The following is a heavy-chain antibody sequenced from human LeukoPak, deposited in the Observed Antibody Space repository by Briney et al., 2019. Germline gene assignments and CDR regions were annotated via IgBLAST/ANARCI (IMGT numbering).Heavy chain of an antibody. CDR3: ARETGDQAFDI. D-gene: IGHD7-27*01. Sequence: GGSLRLSCAASGFTFSSYWMHWVRQAAGKGPVWVSRINNDGSGTTYADSVKGRFTISRDNAKNSLYLQMNSLRADDTAVYYCARETGDQAFDIWGQGTMVTVSS. CDR1: GFTFSSYW. V-gene: IGHV3-74*01. J-gene: IGHJ3*02. CDR2: INNDGSGT.